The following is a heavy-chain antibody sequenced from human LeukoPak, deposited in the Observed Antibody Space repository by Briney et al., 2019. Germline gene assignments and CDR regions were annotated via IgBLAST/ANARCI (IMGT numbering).Heavy chain of an antibody. D-gene: IGHD2-2*01. CDR1: GGTFSSYA. CDR3: ARLAGYCSSTSCMGY. J-gene: IGHJ4*02. V-gene: IGHV1-69*05. Sequence: SVKVSCKASGGTFSSYAISWVRQAPGQGLEWMGGIIPIFGTANYAQKFQGRVTITTDESTSTAYMELSSLRSEDTAVYYCARLAGYCSSTSCMGYWGQGTLATVSS. CDR2: IIPIFGTA.